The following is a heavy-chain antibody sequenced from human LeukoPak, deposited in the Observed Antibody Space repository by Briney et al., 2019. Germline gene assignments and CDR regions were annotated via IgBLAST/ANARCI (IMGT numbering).Heavy chain of an antibody. CDR3: ARHAVYAGSGWAFDY. V-gene: IGHV4-59*08. CDR1: GGSISPYY. D-gene: IGHD6-19*01. J-gene: IGHJ4*02. Sequence: SETLSLTCTVSGGSISPYYWSWIRQPPGKGLEWMGYIFYTGTGSTSHNPSLKSRVTISVDTSKNQFSLNLNSVTAADTAVYYCARHAVYAGSGWAFDYWGQGTLVTVFS. CDR2: IFYTGTGST.